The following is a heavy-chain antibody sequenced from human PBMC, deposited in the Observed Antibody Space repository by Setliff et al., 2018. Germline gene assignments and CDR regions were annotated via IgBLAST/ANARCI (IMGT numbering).Heavy chain of an antibody. Sequence: SSETLSLTCTVSGGSISSSNYYWGWIRQPPGKGLEWIGSTFYSGSSFYNPPLKSRVTLSVDTSKNQFSLTLSSVTAADTAVYYCAGDRGAYYYESSGHYSAVMETPLDSWGHGTLGTVSS. CDR2: TFYSGSS. CDR3: AGDRGAYYYESSGHYSAVMETPLDS. CDR1: GGSISSSNYY. J-gene: IGHJ5*01. V-gene: IGHV4-39*07. D-gene: IGHD3-22*01.